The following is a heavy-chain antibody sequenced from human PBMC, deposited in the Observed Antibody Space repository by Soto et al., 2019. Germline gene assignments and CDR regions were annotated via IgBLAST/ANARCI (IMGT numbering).Heavy chain of an antibody. D-gene: IGHD3-3*01. CDR3: AILKQKRTYYDFWSHKNENYFDY. V-gene: IGHV3-23*01. CDR1: GFTFSSYA. Sequence: PGGSLRLSCAASGFTFSSYAMSWVRQAPGKGLEWVSAISGSGGSTYYADSVKGRFTISRDNSKNTLYLQMNSLRAEDTAVYYCAILKQKRTYYDFWSHKNENYFDYWGQGTLVTVSS. CDR2: ISGSGGST. J-gene: IGHJ4*02.